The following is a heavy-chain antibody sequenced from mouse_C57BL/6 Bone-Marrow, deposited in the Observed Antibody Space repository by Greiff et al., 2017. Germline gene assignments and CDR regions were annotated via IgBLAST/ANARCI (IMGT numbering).Heavy chain of an antibody. V-gene: IGHV14-4*01. Sequence: VQLKESGAELVRPGASVKLSCTASGFNIKDDYMHWVKQRPEQGLEWIGWIDPENGDTEYASKFQGKATITADTSSNTAYLQLSSLTSDDTAVYYCTICYYFDDWGQGTTLTVSS. CDR3: TICYYFDD. CDR2: IDPENGDT. J-gene: IGHJ2*01. CDR1: GFNIKDDY.